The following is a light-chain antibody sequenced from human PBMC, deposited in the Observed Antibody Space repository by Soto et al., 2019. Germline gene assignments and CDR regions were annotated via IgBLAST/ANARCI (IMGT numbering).Light chain of an antibody. Sequence: QAVVTQPPSVSAAPGQTVTISCSGSSSNIGNNYVSWYQQLPGTAPKLLIYDNNKRPSGIPDRFSGSKSGTSATLGITGLQTGDEDDYYCGTWDSSLNVGVFGGGTKVTVL. CDR2: DNN. CDR1: SSNIGNNY. J-gene: IGLJ2*01. CDR3: GTWDSSLNVGV. V-gene: IGLV1-51*01.